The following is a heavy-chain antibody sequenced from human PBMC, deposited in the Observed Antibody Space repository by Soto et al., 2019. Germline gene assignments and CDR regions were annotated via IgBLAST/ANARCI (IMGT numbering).Heavy chain of an antibody. CDR3: AKDPGVWSGYYYYYYYGMDV. CDR1: GFTFSSYA. D-gene: IGHD3-3*01. J-gene: IGHJ6*02. CDR2: ISGSGGST. V-gene: IGHV3-23*01. Sequence: PGGSLRLSCAASGFTFSSYAMSWVRQAPGKGLEWVSAISGSGGSTYYADSVKGRFTISRDNSKNTLYLQMNSLRAEDTAVYYCAKDPGVWSGYYYYYYYGMDVWGQGTTVTVSS.